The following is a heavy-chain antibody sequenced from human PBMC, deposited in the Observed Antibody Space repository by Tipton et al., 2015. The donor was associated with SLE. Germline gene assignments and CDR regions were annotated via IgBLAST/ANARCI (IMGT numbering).Heavy chain of an antibody. CDR3: ARDTYYAFDY. CDR1: GGPTSSYY. J-gene: IGHJ4*02. D-gene: IGHD3-10*01. V-gene: IGHV4-59*01. CDR2: IYYNGRT. Sequence: TLSLTCTVSGGPTSSYYWSWIRQPPGKGLEWLGYIYYNGRTNYNPSLKSRVSISIDTSKNQFSLKVTSVTAADTAVHYCARDTYYAFDYWGQGRLVTVSS.